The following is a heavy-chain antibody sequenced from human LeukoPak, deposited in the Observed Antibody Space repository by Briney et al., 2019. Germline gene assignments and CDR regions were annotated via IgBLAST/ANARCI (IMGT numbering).Heavy chain of an antibody. Sequence: GGSLRLSCAASGFTFSDYYMSWIRQAPGKGLEWVSYISSSGSTIYYADSVKGRFTISRDNAKNSLYLQMNSLKTEDTAVYYCTTIPAGQWPNWGQGTLVTVSS. V-gene: IGHV3-11*01. J-gene: IGHJ4*02. D-gene: IGHD6-19*01. CDR1: GFTFSDYY. CDR2: ISSSGSTI. CDR3: TTIPAGQWPN.